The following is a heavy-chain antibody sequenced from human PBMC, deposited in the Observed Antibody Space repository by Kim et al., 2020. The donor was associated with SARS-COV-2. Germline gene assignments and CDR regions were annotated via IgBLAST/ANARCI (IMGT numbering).Heavy chain of an antibody. Sequence: GGSLRLSCAASGFTFSSYGMHWVRQAPGKGLEWVAVISYDGSNKYYADSVKGRFTISRDNSKNTLYLQMNSLIAEDTAVYYCARDRYYYDSSGYYPYWGQGTLVTVSS. CDR3: ARDRYYYDSSGYYPY. CDR1: GFTFSSYG. V-gene: IGHV3-33*05. CDR2: ISYDGSNK. D-gene: IGHD3-22*01. J-gene: IGHJ4*02.